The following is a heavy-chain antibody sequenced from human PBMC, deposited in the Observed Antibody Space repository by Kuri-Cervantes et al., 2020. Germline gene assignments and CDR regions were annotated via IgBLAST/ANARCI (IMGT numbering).Heavy chain of an antibody. J-gene: IGHJ4*02. Sequence: GESLKISCAASGFTFSSYGMHWVRQAPGKGLEWVAVIWYDGSNKYYADSVKGRLTISRDNSKNTLYLQMNSLRPEDRSVYFCARGGYYDILTIGFDYWGQGALVTVSS. CDR2: IWYDGSNK. V-gene: IGHV3-33*01. D-gene: IGHD3-9*01. CDR3: ARGGYYDILTIGFDY. CDR1: GFTFSSYG.